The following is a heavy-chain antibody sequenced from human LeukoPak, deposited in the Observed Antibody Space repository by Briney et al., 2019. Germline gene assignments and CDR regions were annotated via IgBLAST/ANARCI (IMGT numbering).Heavy chain of an antibody. CDR2: IYHSGST. D-gene: IGHD5-18*01. CDR1: GGSISSSNW. V-gene: IGHV4-4*02. J-gene: IGHJ4*02. Sequence: SGTLSLTCAVSGGSISSSNWWSWVRQPPGKGLEWIGEIYHSGSTNYNPSLKSRVTMSVDTSKNQFSLKLTSVSAADTAVYYCARGSGYSYGYPFDYWGQGTLVTVSS. CDR3: ARGSGYSYGYPFDY.